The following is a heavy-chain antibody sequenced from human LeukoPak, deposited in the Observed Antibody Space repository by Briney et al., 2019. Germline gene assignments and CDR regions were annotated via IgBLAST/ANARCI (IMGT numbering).Heavy chain of an antibody. D-gene: IGHD4-23*01. CDR1: GDSISSSRYY. J-gene: IGHJ5*02. CDR3: APLQSDYGGNDWFDP. Sequence: KASETLSLTCTVSGDSISSSRYYWSWIRQPPGKGLEWIGEINHSGSTNYNPSLKSRATISVDTSKNQFSLKLSSVTAADTAVYYCAPLQSDYGGNDWFDPWGQGTLVTVSS. V-gene: IGHV4-39*07. CDR2: INHSGST.